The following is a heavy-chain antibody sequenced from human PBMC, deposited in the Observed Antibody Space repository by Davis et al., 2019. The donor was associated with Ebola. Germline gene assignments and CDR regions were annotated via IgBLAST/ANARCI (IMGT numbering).Heavy chain of an antibody. CDR3: AVLYYYDTSAYFLGPRKNDY. CDR1: GYSFTSYD. J-gene: IGHJ4*02. V-gene: IGHV1-8*01. CDR2: IVADSGNS. Sequence: AASVKVSCKASGYSFTSYDINWVRQASGQGLEWIGWIVADSGNSNYAQNFHGRVTITRDMSTSTAYLEMNSLRSEDTAVYYCAVLYYYDTSAYFLGPRKNDYWGQGTLVTVSS. D-gene: IGHD3-22*01.